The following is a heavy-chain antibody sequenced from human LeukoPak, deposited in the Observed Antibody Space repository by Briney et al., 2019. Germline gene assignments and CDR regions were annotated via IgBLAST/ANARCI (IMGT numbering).Heavy chain of an antibody. D-gene: IGHD3/OR15-3a*01. CDR1: GYTFTGYY. Sequence: ASVKVSCKASGYTFTGYYMHWVRRAPGQGLEWMGWINPNSGGTNHAQKFQGRVSMTRDTSISTVYMELSRLGSDDTAVYYCARERTSVFSWFDPWGQGTLVTVSS. V-gene: IGHV1-2*02. J-gene: IGHJ5*02. CDR3: ARERTSVFSWFDP. CDR2: INPNSGGT.